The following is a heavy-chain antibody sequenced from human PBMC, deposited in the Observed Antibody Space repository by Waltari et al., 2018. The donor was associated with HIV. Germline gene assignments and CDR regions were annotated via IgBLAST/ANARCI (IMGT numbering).Heavy chain of an antibody. CDR2: IQNDGSST. V-gene: IGHV3-74*01. D-gene: IGHD3-16*01. CDR3: TRDGGGHPFVGYGMDV. J-gene: IGHJ6*02. CDR1: GFTFRTYW. Sequence: EVQLVESGGVLVQPGGSLRLSCAASGFTFRTYWMHWVRQGPGKGLVGVLGIQNDGSSTSYADSGKGRFTISRDNAKNTLFLQMNSLRVEDTAVYYCTRDGGGHPFVGYGMDVWGQGTTVTVSS.